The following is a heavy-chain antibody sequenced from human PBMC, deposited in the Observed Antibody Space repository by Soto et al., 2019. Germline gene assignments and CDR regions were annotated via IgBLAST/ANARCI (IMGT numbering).Heavy chain of an antibody. Sequence: NPSETLSLTCTVSGGSISSGGYYWSWIRQHPGKGLEWIGYIYYSGSTYYNPSLKSRVTISVDTSKNQFSLKLSSVTAADTAVYYCATYPYYYGSGSHKTFDYWGQGTLVTVSS. CDR2: IYYSGST. D-gene: IGHD3-10*01. J-gene: IGHJ4*02. CDR3: ATYPYYYGSGSHKTFDY. V-gene: IGHV4-31*03. CDR1: GGSISSGGYY.